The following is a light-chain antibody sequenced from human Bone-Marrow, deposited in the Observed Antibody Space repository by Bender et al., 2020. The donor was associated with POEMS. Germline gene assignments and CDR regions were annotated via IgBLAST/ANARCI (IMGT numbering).Light chain of an antibody. CDR3: ATWDIDLSGPV. J-gene: IGLJ2*01. Sequence: QSALTQPASVSGSPGESIAISCTGATSDVGSHDLVSWYQQHPGMAPKLLIYDVSKRPSGVPDRFSGSKSGTSVSLAISGLRSEDEASYYCATWDIDLSGPVFGGGTKLTVL. CDR2: DVS. CDR1: TSDVGSHDL. V-gene: IGLV2-14*02.